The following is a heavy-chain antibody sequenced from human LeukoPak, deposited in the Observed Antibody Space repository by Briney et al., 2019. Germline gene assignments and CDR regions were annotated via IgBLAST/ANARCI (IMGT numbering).Heavy chain of an antibody. D-gene: IGHD6-19*01. CDR2: VYYTGGT. J-gene: IGHJ4*02. CDR3: AKYGNSGWVIDN. CDR1: GGSIGSNY. Sequence: SETLSLTCTVSGGSIGSNYWTWIRQPPGKGLEYIGYVYYTGGTNYNPSLKSRVTISVDTSKNQFSLKLTSVTAADTAVYFCAKYGNSGWVIDNWGQGTLVTVSS. V-gene: IGHV4-59*08.